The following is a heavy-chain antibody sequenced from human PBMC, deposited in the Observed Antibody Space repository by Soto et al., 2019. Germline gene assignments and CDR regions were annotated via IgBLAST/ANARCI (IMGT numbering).Heavy chain of an antibody. D-gene: IGHD4-17*01. J-gene: IGHJ4*02. Sequence: SETLSLTCTVSGGSISSYYWSWIRQPPGKGLEWIGYIYYSGSTNYNPSLKSRVTISVDTSKNQFSLKLSSVTAADTAVYYCARELDYGDCPYFDYWGQGTLVTVSS. CDR2: IYYSGST. CDR1: GGSISSYY. CDR3: ARELDYGDCPYFDY. V-gene: IGHV4-59*01.